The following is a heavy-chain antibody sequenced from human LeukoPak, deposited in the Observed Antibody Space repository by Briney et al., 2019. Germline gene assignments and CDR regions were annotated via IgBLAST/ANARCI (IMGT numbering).Heavy chain of an antibody. D-gene: IGHD6-19*01. CDR1: GYTFTSYG. CDR2: ISAYNGNT. J-gene: IGHJ5*02. CDR3: ARDLRSSGWYVNWFDP. Sequence: ASVKVSCKASGYTFTSYGISWVRQAPRQGLEWMGWISAYNGNTNYAQKLQGRVTMTTDTSTSTAYMELRSLRSDDTAVYYCARDLRSSGWYVNWFDPWGQGTLVTVSS. V-gene: IGHV1-18*01.